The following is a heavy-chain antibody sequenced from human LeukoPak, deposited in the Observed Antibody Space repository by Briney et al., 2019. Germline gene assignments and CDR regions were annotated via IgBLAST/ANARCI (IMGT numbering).Heavy chain of an antibody. CDR3: ARDRGESSSWYFGY. Sequence: PSETLSLTCTVSGGSISSYYWSWIRQPPGKGLEWIGYIYYSGSTNYNPSLKSRVTISEDTSKNQFSLKLSSVTAADTAVYYCARDRGESSSWYFGYWGQGTLVTVSS. CDR2: IYYSGST. V-gene: IGHV4-59*01. D-gene: IGHD6-13*01. CDR1: GGSISSYY. J-gene: IGHJ4*02.